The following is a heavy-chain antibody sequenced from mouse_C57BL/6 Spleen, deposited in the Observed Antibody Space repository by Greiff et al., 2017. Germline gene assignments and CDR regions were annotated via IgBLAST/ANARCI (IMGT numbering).Heavy chain of an antibody. CDR2: IDPENGDT. Sequence: EVQLQQSGAELVRPGASVKLSCTASGFNIKDDYMHWVKQRPEQGLEWIGWIDPENGDTEYASKFQGKATITADTSSNTAYLQLSSLTSEDTAVYYCTTIYYGYDYWGQGTTLTVSS. D-gene: IGHD2-2*01. V-gene: IGHV14-4*01. J-gene: IGHJ2*01. CDR3: TTIYYGYDY. CDR1: GFNIKDDY.